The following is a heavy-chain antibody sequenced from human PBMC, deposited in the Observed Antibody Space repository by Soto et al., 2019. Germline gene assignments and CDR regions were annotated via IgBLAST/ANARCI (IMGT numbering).Heavy chain of an antibody. D-gene: IGHD3-16*02. V-gene: IGHV1-69*01. CDR2: IIPIFGTA. Sequence: QVQLVQSGAEVKKPGSSVKVSCKASGGTFSSYAISWVRQAPGQGLEWMGGIIPIFGTANYAQKFQGRVTITADESTSTAYMELSSLRSEDTAVYYCAREERIMITFGGVIADHTYFDIWGQGTMVTVSS. J-gene: IGHJ3*02. CDR1: GGTFSSYA. CDR3: AREERIMITFGGVIADHTYFDI.